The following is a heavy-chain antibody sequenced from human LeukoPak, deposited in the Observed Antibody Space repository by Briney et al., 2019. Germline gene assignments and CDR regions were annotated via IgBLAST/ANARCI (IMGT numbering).Heavy chain of an antibody. Sequence: GRSLRLSCAASGFDFPTYAMHWVRQAPGKGLEWVAVISYTGDQKDYADSVKGRFTVSRDNSINTLYLQMNSLRSDDAAVYYCAKVKVVGYSTFDYWGQGTLVTVSS. CDR1: GFDFPTYA. V-gene: IGHV3-30-3*01. J-gene: IGHJ4*02. CDR3: AKVKVVGYSTFDY. D-gene: IGHD2-2*01. CDR2: ISYTGDQK.